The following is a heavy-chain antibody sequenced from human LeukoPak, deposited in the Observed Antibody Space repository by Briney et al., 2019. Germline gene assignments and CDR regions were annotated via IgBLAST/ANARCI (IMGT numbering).Heavy chain of an antibody. J-gene: IGHJ4*02. D-gene: IGHD2-15*01. CDR3: ARGYCSGGSCLTFDY. V-gene: IGHV4-59*01. CDR1: GGSISGYY. CDR2: IYYSGST. Sequence: PSETLSLTCTVSGGSISGYYWSWIRQAPGKGLEWIGYIYYSGSTNYNPSLKSRVTTSADTSKNQFSLKLSSVTAADTAVYFCARGYCSGGSCLTFDYWGQGTLVTVSS.